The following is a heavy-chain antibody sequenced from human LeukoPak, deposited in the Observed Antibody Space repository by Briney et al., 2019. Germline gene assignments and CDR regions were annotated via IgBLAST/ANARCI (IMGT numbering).Heavy chain of an antibody. CDR3: ARGWHVSSGYSEPFDY. D-gene: IGHD3-22*01. J-gene: IGHJ4*02. V-gene: IGHV1-69*13. CDR2: IIPIFGTA. Sequence: SVKVSCKASGGTFSSYAITWVRQAPGQGLEWMGGIIPIFGTANYAQKFQGRVTITADESTSTAYMELSSLRSEDTAVYYCARGWHVSSGYSEPFDYWGQGTLVTISS. CDR1: GGTFSSYA.